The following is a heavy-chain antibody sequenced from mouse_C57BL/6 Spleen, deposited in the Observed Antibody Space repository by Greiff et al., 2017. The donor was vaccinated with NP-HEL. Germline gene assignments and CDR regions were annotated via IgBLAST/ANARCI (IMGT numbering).Heavy chain of an antibody. Sequence: QVQLQQSGAELMKPGASVKLSCKATGYTFSGYWIEWVKQRPGHGLEWIGEILPGSGSPTYNEKFKGKATFTADTSSNTAYMQLSSLTTEDSAIYYCARRATVVARYFDVWGTGTTVTVSS. D-gene: IGHD1-1*01. CDR1: GYTFSGYW. J-gene: IGHJ1*03. CDR2: ILPGSGSP. CDR3: ARRATVVARYFDV. V-gene: IGHV1-9*01.